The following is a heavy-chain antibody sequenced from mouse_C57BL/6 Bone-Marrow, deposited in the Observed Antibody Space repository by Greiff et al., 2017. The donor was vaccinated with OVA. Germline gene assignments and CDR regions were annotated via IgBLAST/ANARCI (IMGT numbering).Heavy chain of an antibody. CDR3: ASCLPGVCDY. CDR1: GYAFSSSW. V-gene: IGHV1-82*01. J-gene: IGHJ2*01. Sequence: QVQLKESGPELVKPGASVKISCKASGYAFSSSWMNWVKQRPGKGLEWIGRIYPGDGDTNYNGKFKGKATLTADKSSSTAYMQLSSLTSEDAAVYFCASCLPGVCDYWGQGTTLTVSS. CDR2: IYPGDGDT.